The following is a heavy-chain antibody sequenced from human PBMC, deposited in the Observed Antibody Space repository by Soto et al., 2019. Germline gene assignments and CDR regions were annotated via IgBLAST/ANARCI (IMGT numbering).Heavy chain of an antibody. CDR2: IIPILGIA. Sequence: SVQVSCKASGGTFSSYTISWVRQAPGQGLEWMGRIIPILGIANYAQKFQGRVTITADKSTSTAYMELSSLRSEDTAVYYCAVRAAAGTTNFDYWGQGTLVTVSS. CDR3: AVRAAAGTTNFDY. D-gene: IGHD6-13*01. V-gene: IGHV1-69*02. CDR1: GGTFSSYT. J-gene: IGHJ4*02.